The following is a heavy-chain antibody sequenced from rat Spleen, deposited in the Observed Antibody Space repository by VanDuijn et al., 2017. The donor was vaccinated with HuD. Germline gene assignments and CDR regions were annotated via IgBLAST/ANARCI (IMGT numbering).Heavy chain of an antibody. Sequence: QVQLKESGPGLVQPSQTLSLTCTVSGFSLTSYHVSWVRQPPGKGLEWMGVIWTGGSTAYNSLLKSRISITRDTSKNQFFLQVNSVTTEDTATYYCARSEGTHYYLPFASWGQGTLVTVSS. J-gene: IGHJ3*01. CDR2: IWTGGST. CDR1: GFSLTSYH. D-gene: IGHD1-12*02. CDR3: ARSEGTHYYLPFAS. V-gene: IGHV2-43*01.